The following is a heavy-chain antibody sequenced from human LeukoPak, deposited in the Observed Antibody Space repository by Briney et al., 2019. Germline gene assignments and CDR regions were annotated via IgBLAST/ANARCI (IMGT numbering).Heavy chain of an antibody. CDR3: AREDRITIFGVVTPFDY. J-gene: IGHJ4*02. Sequence: GSLRLSCGGSGYSFSEYAMHWVRQAPGKGLECVAVISYDGSNKYYADSVKGRFTISRDNSKNTLYLQMNSLRAEDTAVYYCAREDRITIFGVVTPFDYWGQGTLVTVSS. D-gene: IGHD3-3*01. V-gene: IGHV3-30*04. CDR1: GYSFSEYA. CDR2: ISYDGSNK.